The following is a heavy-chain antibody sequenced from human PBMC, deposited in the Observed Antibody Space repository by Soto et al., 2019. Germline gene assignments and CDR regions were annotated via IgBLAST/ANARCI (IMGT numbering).Heavy chain of an antibody. V-gene: IGHV3-30-3*01. CDR2: ISYDGSNK. J-gene: IGHJ4*02. Sequence: PGGSLRLSCAASGFTFSSDAMHWVRQAPGKGLEWVAVISYDGSNKYYADSVKGRFTISRDNSKNTLYLQMNSLRAEDTAVYYCARTGIYDSSGYYYPLGPFVYWGQGTLVTVSS. D-gene: IGHD3-22*01. CDR1: GFTFSSDA. CDR3: ARTGIYDSSGYYYPLGPFVY.